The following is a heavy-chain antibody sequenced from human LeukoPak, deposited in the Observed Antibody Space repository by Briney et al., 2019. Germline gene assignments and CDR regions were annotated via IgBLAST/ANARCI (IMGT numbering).Heavy chain of an antibody. CDR2: INPNSGGT. CDR3: ARGYCSSTSCYGMDV. CDR1: GYTFTGYY. D-gene: IGHD2-2*01. V-gene: IGHV1-2*02. J-gene: IGHJ6*02. Sequence: ASVKVSCKASGYTFTGYYMHWVRQAPGQGLEWMGWINPNSGGTNYAQKFQGRVTITRDTSISTAYMELCRLRSDDTAVYYCARGYCSSTSCYGMDVWGQGTTVTVSS.